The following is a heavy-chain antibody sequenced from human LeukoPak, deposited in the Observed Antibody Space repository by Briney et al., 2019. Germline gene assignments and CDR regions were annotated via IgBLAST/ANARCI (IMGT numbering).Heavy chain of an antibody. CDR1: GFTFSSYG. V-gene: IGHV3-30*18. D-gene: IGHD3-22*01. CDR2: ISYDGSNK. J-gene: IGHJ4*02. CDR3: AKVTSKRPGYYEIDY. Sequence: RGSLRLSCAASGFTFSSYGMHWVRRAPGKGLEWVAVISYDGSNKYYADSVKGRFTISRDNSKNTLYLQMNSLRAEDTAVYYCAKVTSKRPGYYEIDYWGQGTLVTVSS.